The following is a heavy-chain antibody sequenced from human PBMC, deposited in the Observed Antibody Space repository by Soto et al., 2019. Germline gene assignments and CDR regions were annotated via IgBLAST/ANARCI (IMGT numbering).Heavy chain of an antibody. J-gene: IGHJ6*02. V-gene: IGHV1-69*13. CDR2: IIPIFGTA. Sequence: ASVKVSCKASGYTFTGYYMHWVRQAPGQGLEWMGGIIPIFGTANYAQKFQGRVTITADESTSAAYMELSSLRSEDTAVYYCARDPMVVTTVTVYYYYGMDVWGQGTTVTVSS. CDR1: GYTFTGYY. CDR3: ARDPMVVTTVTVYYYYGMDV. D-gene: IGHD4-17*01.